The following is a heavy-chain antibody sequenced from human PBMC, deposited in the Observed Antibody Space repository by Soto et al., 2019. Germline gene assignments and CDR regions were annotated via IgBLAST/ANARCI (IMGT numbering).Heavy chain of an antibody. D-gene: IGHD3-9*01. CDR2: ISYDGSNK. CDR3: AKDALRYFDC. CDR1: GFTFSSYG. J-gene: IGHJ4*02. V-gene: IGHV3-30*18. Sequence: PGGSLRLSCAASGFTFSSYGMHWVRQAPGKGLEWVAVISYDGSNKYYADSVKGRFTISRDNSKSTLYLQMNSLRAEDTAVYYCAKDALRYFDCWGQGTLVTVSS.